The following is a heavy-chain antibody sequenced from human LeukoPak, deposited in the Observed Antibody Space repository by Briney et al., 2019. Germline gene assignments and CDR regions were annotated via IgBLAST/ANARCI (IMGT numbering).Heavy chain of an antibody. V-gene: IGHV5-51*01. CDR1: GYSLTNYW. Sequence: GESLKISCKGSGYSLTNYWIGWVRQMPGQGPEWMGIIYPADSDTRYSPSFQGQVTMSVDKSITTAFLQWSSLKASDSAIYYCARQPLYEFPQEAHYFDNWGQGTLVIVSS. J-gene: IGHJ4*02. CDR3: ARQPLYEFPQEAHYFDN. D-gene: IGHD2/OR15-2a*01. CDR2: IYPADSDT.